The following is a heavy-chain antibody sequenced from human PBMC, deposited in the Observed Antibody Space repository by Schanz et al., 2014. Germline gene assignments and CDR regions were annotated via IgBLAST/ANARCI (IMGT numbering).Heavy chain of an antibody. Sequence: QVQVVQSGAEVKKPGASVKVSCKASGYTFTDYGVIWVRQAPGQGLEWMGMINPSGGSTTYAQKFQGRVTVTRDTSTSTVYMELNSLRSEDTAVYYCARTIAYGGSSGYFDYWGQGTLVTVSS. J-gene: IGHJ4*02. V-gene: IGHV1-46*03. CDR2: INPSGGST. CDR1: GYTFTDYG. CDR3: ARTIAYGGSSGYFDY. D-gene: IGHD4-17*01.